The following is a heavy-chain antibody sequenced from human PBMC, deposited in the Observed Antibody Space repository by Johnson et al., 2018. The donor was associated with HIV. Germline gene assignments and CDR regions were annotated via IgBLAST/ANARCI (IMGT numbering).Heavy chain of an antibody. D-gene: IGHD7-27*01. CDR1: GFTFRNYG. J-gene: IGHJ3*01. CDR2: IRSDGTNE. Sequence: QVQLVESGGGVVQPGGSLRLSCAASGFTFRNYGMHWVRQAPGKGLEWVAYIRSDGTNEYFADSAKGRFTISRDNSKNTLYVQLNSLRAEDTAVYFCARALGNIRGGKAFYVWGQGTMVTVSS. V-gene: IGHV3-30*02. CDR3: ARALGNIRGGKAFYV.